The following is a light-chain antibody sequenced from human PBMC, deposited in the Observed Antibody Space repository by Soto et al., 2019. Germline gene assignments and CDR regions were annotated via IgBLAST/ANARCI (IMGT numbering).Light chain of an antibody. CDR1: SSDVGGYNY. CDR3: SSYAGSSNV. CDR2: EVN. V-gene: IGLV2-8*01. Sequence: QSVRTQPPSASVSPGQSVAISCTGTSSDVGGYNYVSWYQQHPGKAPKLMIYEVNKRPSGVPDRFSGSKSGNTASLTVSGLQAEDEADYYCSSYAGSSNVFGTGTRSPS. J-gene: IGLJ1*01.